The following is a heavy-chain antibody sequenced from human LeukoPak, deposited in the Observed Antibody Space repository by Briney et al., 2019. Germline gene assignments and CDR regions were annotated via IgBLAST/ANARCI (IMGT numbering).Heavy chain of an antibody. CDR3: AREKLPSGYSFLTDY. D-gene: IGHD5-18*01. J-gene: IGHJ4*02. CDR2: ISHDGPNK. CDR1: GFTVSSYC. Sequence: GGSLRLSCAASGFTVSSYCMHWVRQAPGKGLEWVAVISHDGPNKYYADSVKGRFTISRDDSKSTLYLQMNSLRAEDTAVYYCAREKLPSGYSFLTDYWGQGTLVTVSS. V-gene: IGHV3-30*03.